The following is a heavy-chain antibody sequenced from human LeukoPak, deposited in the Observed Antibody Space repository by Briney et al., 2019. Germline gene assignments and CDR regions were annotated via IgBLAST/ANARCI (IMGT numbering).Heavy chain of an antibody. CDR3: ARSRNYDYVWGSYRSEYYFDY. J-gene: IGHJ4*02. V-gene: IGHV3-23*01. CDR2: ISGSGTAT. D-gene: IGHD3-16*02. CDR1: GFTFSNYA. Sequence: GESLRLSCAASGFTFSNYAMTWVRQAPGKGLEWVSLISGSGTATYKADSVKGRFTISRDNSKNTLYLQMNSLRAEDTAVYYCARSRNYDYVWGSYRSEYYFDYWGQGTLVTVSS.